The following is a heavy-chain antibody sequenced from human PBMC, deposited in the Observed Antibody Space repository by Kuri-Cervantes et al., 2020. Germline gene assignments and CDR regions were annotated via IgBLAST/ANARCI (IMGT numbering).Heavy chain of an antibody. D-gene: IGHD2-21*01. CDR2: ISYDGSNK. V-gene: IGHV3-30-3*01. CDR1: GFTFSSYS. CDR3: ARDSGAVIADC. J-gene: IGHJ4*02. Sequence: GESLKISCAASGFTFSSYSMNWVRQAPGKGLEWVAVISYDGSNKYYAYSVKGRFTISRDNSKNTLDLQMNSLRAEDTALYYCARDSGAVIADCWGQGTLVTVSS.